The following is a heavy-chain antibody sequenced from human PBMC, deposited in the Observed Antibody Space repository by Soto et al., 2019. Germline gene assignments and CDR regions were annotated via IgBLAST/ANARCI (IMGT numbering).Heavy chain of an antibody. Sequence: ETLSLTCLVSGFPISSTYSWGWIRQPPGKGLEWIGSISHSGTTSYSPSLTSRVSISVDTSKNQVSLKLTSVTAADTAVYFCARVTMVIRDSDHFGVDVWGHGTTVTVSS. V-gene: IGHV4-38-2*02. CDR2: ISHSGTT. J-gene: IGHJ6*02. D-gene: IGHD4-17*01. CDR1: GFPISSTYS. CDR3: ARVTMVIRDSDHFGVDV.